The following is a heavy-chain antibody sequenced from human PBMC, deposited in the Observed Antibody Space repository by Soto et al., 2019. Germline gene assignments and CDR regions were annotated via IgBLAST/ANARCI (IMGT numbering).Heavy chain of an antibody. D-gene: IGHD4-17*01. Sequence: SETLFLTCTVAGGSISSYYWSWIRQPPGKGLEWIGYIYYSGSTNYNPSLKSRVTISVDTSKNQFSLKLSSVTAADTAVYYCARVYGGAFDYWGQGTLVTVS. CDR2: IYYSGST. J-gene: IGHJ4*02. V-gene: IGHV4-59*01. CDR1: GGSISSYY. CDR3: ARVYGGAFDY.